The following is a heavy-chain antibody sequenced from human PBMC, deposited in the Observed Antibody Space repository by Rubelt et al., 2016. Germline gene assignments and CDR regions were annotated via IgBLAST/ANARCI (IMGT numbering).Heavy chain of an antibody. CDR1: GFSFDDYG. V-gene: IGHV3-23*04. Sequence: EVQLVESGGGLVQPGRSLRLSCAASGFSFDDYGMHWVRQAPGKGLEWVSSFGGSESSRYYADSVKGRFIIPRDNSRNMLFLQMNSLRAEDTAIYYCARVGTIMIWGQGTLVTVSS. CDR2: FGGSESSR. D-gene: IGHD5-24*01. CDR3: ARVGTIMI. J-gene: IGHJ4*02.